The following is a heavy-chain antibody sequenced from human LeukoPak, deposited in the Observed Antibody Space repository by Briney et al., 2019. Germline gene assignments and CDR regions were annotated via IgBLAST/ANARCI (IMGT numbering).Heavy chain of an antibody. CDR1: GGSFSGYY. CDR2: ITYGGKT. V-gene: IGHV4-34*01. CDR3: ARVRWADVVVVAATAGWFDP. Sequence: SETLSLTCAVYGGSFSGYYWSWIRQPPGKGLEWIGQITYGGKTKYNPSLKSRVTISIDTSKNQFSLKLSSVTAADTAVCYCARVRWADVVVVAATAGWFDPWGQGTLVTVSS. D-gene: IGHD2-15*01. J-gene: IGHJ5*02.